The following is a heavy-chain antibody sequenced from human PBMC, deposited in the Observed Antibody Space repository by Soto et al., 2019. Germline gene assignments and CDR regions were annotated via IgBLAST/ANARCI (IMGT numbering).Heavy chain of an antibody. CDR2: VIPIIGTT. CDR3: ARDPGGRRSLRGCFDY. D-gene: IGHD4-17*01. Sequence: GASVKVSCKASGGTFNSYGLSWVRQAPGQGLEWIGGVIPIIGTTNYAQKFQGRVTITADESSKIVYMELRSLRSEDTAVYYCARDPGGRRSLRGCFDYWGQGTQVTVSS. V-gene: IGHV1-69*13. CDR1: GGTFNSYG. J-gene: IGHJ4*02.